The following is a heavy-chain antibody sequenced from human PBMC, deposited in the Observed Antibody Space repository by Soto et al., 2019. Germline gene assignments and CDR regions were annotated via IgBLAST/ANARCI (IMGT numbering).Heavy chain of an antibody. CDR2: INHSGST. CDR3: ARGLYYYGSGSYPKPFYYYMDV. J-gene: IGHJ6*03. Sequence: LETLSLTCAVYGGSFSGYYWSWIRQPPGKGLEWIGEINHSGSTNYNPSLKSRVTISVDTSKNQFSLKLSSVTAADTAVYYCARGLYYYGSGSYPKPFYYYMDVWGKGTTVTVSS. CDR1: GGSFSGYY. D-gene: IGHD3-10*01. V-gene: IGHV4-34*01.